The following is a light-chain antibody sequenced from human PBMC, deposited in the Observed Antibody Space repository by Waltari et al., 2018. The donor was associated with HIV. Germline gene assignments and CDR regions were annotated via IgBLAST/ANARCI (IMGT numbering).Light chain of an antibody. Sequence: DIQMTQSPSSLSASVGDRVTITCRASQSISSYLNWYPQKPGKAPKLLIYAASSLQSGVPSRYSGSGAWTDFTHTISSLQPEDFATYYCQQSYSTPPWTFGQGTKVEIK. V-gene: IGKV1-39*01. CDR2: AAS. CDR3: QQSYSTPPWT. CDR1: QSISSY. J-gene: IGKJ1*01.